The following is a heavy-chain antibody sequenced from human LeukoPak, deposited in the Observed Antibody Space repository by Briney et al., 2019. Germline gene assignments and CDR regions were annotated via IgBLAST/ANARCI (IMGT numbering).Heavy chain of an antibody. D-gene: IGHD5-18*01. J-gene: IGHJ5*02. CDR2: MNPNSGNT. CDR3: ARARKRYGNWFDP. CDR1: GYTFTSYD. Sequence: ASVKVSCKASGYTFTSYDINWVRQATGQGLEWMGWMNPNSGNTGYAQKFQGRVTMTRNTSISTAYMELSSLRSEDTAVYYCARARKRYGNWFDPWGQGTLVTVSS. V-gene: IGHV1-8*01.